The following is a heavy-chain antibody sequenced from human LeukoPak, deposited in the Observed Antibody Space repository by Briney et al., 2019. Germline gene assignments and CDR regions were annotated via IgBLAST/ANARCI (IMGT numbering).Heavy chain of an antibody. J-gene: IGHJ4*02. CDR2: ISNSDSTK. CDR3: ARIAVAGLFDY. D-gene: IGHD6-19*01. CDR1: GFTFSIYE. Sequence: GGSLRLPCAASGFTFSIYEMNWVRQAPGKGLEWVSYISNSDSTKYYADSVKGRFTISRDNAKNSLYLQMNSLRAEDTAVYYCARIAVAGLFDYWGQGTLVTVSS. V-gene: IGHV3-48*03.